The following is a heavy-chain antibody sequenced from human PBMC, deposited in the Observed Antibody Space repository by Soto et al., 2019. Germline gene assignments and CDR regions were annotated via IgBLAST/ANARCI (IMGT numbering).Heavy chain of an antibody. J-gene: IGHJ4*02. Sequence: QVQLVESGGGVVQPGRSLRLSCAASGFTFSSYGMYWVRQAPGKGLEWVAVISYDGSNKYYADSVKGRFTISRDNSKNTLYLQMNSLRAEDTAVYYCAKGGNGEDYWGQGTLVTVSS. D-gene: IGHD4-4*01. V-gene: IGHV3-30*18. CDR2: ISYDGSNK. CDR3: AKGGNGEDY. CDR1: GFTFSSYG.